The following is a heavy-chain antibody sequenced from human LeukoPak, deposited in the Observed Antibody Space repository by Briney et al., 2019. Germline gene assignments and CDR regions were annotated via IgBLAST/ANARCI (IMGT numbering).Heavy chain of an antibody. CDR1: GFTFSSYG. CDR2: IWYDGSNK. V-gene: IGHV3-33*01. J-gene: IGHJ4*02. D-gene: IGHD5-18*01. Sequence: PGRSLRLSCAASGFTFSSYGMHWVRQAPGKGLEWVAVIWYDGSNKYYADSVKGRFTISRGNSKNTLYLQMNSLRAEDTAVYYCARGDVDTAMDYDPPAPGGYWGQGTLVTVSS. CDR3: ARGDVDTAMDYDPPAPGGY.